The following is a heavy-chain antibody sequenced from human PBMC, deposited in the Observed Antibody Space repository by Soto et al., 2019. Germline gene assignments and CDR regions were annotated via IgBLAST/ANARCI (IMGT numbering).Heavy chain of an antibody. CDR3: ARVLASSSWYDRYYYYGMDV. D-gene: IGHD6-13*01. CDR2: IWYDGSNK. V-gene: IGHV3-33*01. CDR1: GFTFSSYG. Sequence: GGSLRLSCAASGFTFSSYGMHWVRQAPGKGLEWVAVIWYDGSNKYYADSVKGRFTISRDNSKNTLYLQMNSLRAEDTAVYYCARVLASSSWYDRYYYYGMDVWGQGTTVTVS. J-gene: IGHJ6*02.